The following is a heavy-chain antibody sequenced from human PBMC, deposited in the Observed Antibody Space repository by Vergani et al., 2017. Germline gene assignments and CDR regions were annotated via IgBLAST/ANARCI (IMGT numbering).Heavy chain of an antibody. Sequence: EVQLLESGGGLVQPGGSLRLSCAASGFTFQAFAFHWVRQVSGRGLEWVSGIDRNYGVKNGNSFEGRFSISRDNAKKAVFLQMNNLRHEDTAVYYCAKAYCSSTSCYSRGPLDYWGQGTQVTVSS. D-gene: IGHD2-2*01. CDR3: AKAYCSSTSCYSRGPLDY. CDR1: GFTFQAFA. J-gene: IGHJ4*02. V-gene: IGHV3-9*01. CDR2: IDRNYGVK.